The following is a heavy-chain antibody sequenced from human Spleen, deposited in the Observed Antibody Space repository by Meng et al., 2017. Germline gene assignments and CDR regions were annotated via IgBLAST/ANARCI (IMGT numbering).Heavy chain of an antibody. V-gene: IGHV3-30*02. D-gene: IGHD3-22*01. CDR3: ANMGNYYDSTQSH. Sequence: GESLKISCAASGFTFSSYGMHWVRQAPGKGLEWVAVIWYDGSNKYYADSVKGRFTISRDNSKNTLYLQMNSLRAEDTALYYCANMGNYYDSTQSHWGQGTLVTVSS. CDR2: IWYDGSNK. CDR1: GFTFSSYG. J-gene: IGHJ4*02.